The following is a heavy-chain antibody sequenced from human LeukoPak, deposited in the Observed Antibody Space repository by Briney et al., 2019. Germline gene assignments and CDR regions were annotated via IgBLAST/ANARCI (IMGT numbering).Heavy chain of an antibody. CDR2: INPSGGST. D-gene: IGHD1-7*01. V-gene: IGHV1-46*01. CDR3: ATRTRDDGFDI. CDR1: GYTFTRYY. Sequence: ASVKVSCKASGYTFTRYYMHWVRQAPGQGLEWMGIINPSGGSTSYAQKFQGRVTMTRDTSTSTVYMELSSLRSVDTAVYYCATRTRDDGFDIWGQGTMVTVSA. J-gene: IGHJ3*02.